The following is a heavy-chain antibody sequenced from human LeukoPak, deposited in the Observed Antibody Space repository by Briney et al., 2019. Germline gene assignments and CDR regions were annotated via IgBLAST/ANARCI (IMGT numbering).Heavy chain of an antibody. CDR2: INPNSGGT. Sequence: ASVKVSCKASGYTFTGHYIHWVRQAPGQGLEWMGWINPNSGGTSYAQKFQGRVTMTRDTSISTAYMEMSSLKSDDTAVDYCARAAQQWSDGYPYYYMGVWGQGTTVTVSS. CDR1: GYTFTGHY. V-gene: IGHV1-2*02. J-gene: IGHJ6*03. D-gene: IGHD6-19*01. CDR3: ARAAQQWSDGYPYYYMGV.